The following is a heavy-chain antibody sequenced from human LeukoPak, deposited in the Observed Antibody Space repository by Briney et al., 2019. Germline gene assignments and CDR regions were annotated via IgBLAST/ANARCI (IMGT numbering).Heavy chain of an antibody. CDR3: ARQSISGSSLSYFDY. V-gene: IGHV4-59*01. Sequence: SETLSLTCTVSGGSISSYYWSWLRQPPGKGLEWIGNIYDSGSTNYNPSLKSRVTISVDTSKNQCSLKLSSVTAADTAVYYCARQSISGSSLSYFDYWGQGTLVNVSS. D-gene: IGHD3-22*01. CDR1: GGSISSYY. J-gene: IGHJ4*02. CDR2: IYDSGST.